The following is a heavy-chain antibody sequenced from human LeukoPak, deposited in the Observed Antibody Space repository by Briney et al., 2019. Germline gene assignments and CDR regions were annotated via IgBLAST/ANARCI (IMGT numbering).Heavy chain of an antibody. CDR2: ISYGGSS. CDR3: ARVGSSWTRDYYFDS. J-gene: IGHJ4*02. D-gene: IGHD6-13*01. CDR1: AGSISSSSYY. V-gene: IGHV4-39*07. Sequence: KPSETLSLTCTVSAGSISSSSYYWGWIRQPPGKGLEWIGGISYGGSSYYDPSLKSRVTTSVDTSKNQFSLKLSSVTAADPALYYWARVGSSWTRDYYFDSWAREPWSPSPQ.